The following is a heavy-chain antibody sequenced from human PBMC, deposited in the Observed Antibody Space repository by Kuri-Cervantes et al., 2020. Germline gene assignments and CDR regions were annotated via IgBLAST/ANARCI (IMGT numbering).Heavy chain of an antibody. D-gene: IGHD5/OR15-5a*01. CDR2: IWYDGSNR. Sequence: GGSLRLSCAASGFTFSSYGMHWVRQAPGKGLEWVAVIWYDGSNRYYADSVKGRFTISRDNSKNTLYLQMNSLRAEDTAVYYCAKVSDYYGMDVWGQGTTVTVSS. J-gene: IGHJ6*02. V-gene: IGHV3-30*02. CDR3: AKVSDYYGMDV. CDR1: GFTFSSYG.